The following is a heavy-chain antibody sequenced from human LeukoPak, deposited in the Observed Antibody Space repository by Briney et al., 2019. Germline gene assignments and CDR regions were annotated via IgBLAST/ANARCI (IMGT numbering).Heavy chain of an antibody. CDR1: GGSISSYY. CDR2: IYYSGST. J-gene: IGHJ5*02. D-gene: IGHD2-2*03. CDR3: ARDLGYCCSTSCYGWFDP. Sequence: SETLSLTCTVSGGSISSYYWSWIRQPPGKGLEWIGYIYYSGSTNYNPSLKSRVTISVDTSKNQFSLKLSSVTAADTAVYYCARDLGYCCSTSCYGWFDPWGQGTLVTVSS. V-gene: IGHV4-59*01.